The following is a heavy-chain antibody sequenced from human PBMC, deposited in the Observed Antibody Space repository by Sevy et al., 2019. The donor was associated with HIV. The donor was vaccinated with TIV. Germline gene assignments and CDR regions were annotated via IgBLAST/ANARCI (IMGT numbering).Heavy chain of an antibody. J-gene: IGHJ4*02. CDR3: AREYYYDTRGFDY. V-gene: IGHV3-48*02. CDR1: GFSFSSYS. CDR2: ISHSSGSI. D-gene: IGHD3-22*01. Sequence: GGSLRLSCAASGFSFSSYSMNWVRQAPGKGLEWFSYISHSSGSIYYTDSVKGRFTISRDNAKNSVYLQMNSLRDEDTAVYYCAREYYYDTRGFDYWGQGSLVTVSS.